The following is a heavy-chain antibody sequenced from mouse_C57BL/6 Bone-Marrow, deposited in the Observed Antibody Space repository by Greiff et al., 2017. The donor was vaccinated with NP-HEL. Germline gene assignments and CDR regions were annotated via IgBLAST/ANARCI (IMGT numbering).Heavy chain of an antibody. V-gene: IGHV1-59*01. CDR1: GYTFTSYW. Sequence: QVHVKQPGAELVRPGTSVKLSCKASGYTFTSYWMHWVKQRPGQGLEWIGVIDPSDSYTNYNQKFKGKATLTVDTSSSTAYMQLSSLTSEDSAVYYCARCTRYYGSAFAYWGQGTLVTVSA. J-gene: IGHJ3*01. CDR3: ARCTRYYGSAFAY. D-gene: IGHD1-1*01. CDR2: IDPSDSYT.